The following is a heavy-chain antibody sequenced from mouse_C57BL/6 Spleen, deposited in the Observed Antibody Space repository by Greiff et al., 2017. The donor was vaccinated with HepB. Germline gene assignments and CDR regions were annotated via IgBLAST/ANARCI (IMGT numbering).Heavy chain of an antibody. Sequence: EVKLMESGPGLVKPSQSLSLTCSVTGYSITSGYYWNWIRQFPGNKLEWMGYISYDGSNNYNPSLNNRISITRDTSKNQFFLKLNSVTTEDTATYYCARDHWDHWYFDVWGTGTTVTVSS. CDR2: ISYDGSN. CDR1: GYSITSGYY. J-gene: IGHJ1*03. D-gene: IGHD4-1*01. V-gene: IGHV3-6*01. CDR3: ARDHWDHWYFDV.